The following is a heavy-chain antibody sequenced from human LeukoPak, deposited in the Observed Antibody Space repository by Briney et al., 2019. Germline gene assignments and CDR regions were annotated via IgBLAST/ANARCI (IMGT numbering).Heavy chain of an antibody. D-gene: IGHD3-16*01. CDR2: ISSSDSTI. CDR3: ARDDDTLTFGDY. CDR1: GFTFSSYE. Sequence: GGSLRLSCAASGFTFSSYEMNWVRQAPGKGLEWVSYISSSDSTIYYADSVKGRFTISRDNAKNSLYLQMNRLSAEDTAVYYCARDDDTLTFGDYWGQGTLVTVSS. J-gene: IGHJ4*02. V-gene: IGHV3-48*03.